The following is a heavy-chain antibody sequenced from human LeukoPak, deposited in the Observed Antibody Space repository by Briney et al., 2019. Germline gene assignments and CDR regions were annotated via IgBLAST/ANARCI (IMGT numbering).Heavy chain of an antibody. Sequence: GGSLRLSCAASGFTFSSYWMSWVRQAPGKGLEWVANIKQDGSEKYYVDSVKGRFTISRDNAKNSLYLQMNSLRAEDTAVYYCARGEEWEQHYYFDYWGQGTLVTVSS. D-gene: IGHD1-26*01. V-gene: IGHV3-7*01. J-gene: IGHJ4*01. CDR2: IKQDGSEK. CDR3: ARGEEWEQHYYFDY. CDR1: GFTFSSYW.